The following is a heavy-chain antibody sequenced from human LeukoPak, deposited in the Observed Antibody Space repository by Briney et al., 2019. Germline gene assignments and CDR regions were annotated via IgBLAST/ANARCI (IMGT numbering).Heavy chain of an antibody. Sequence: GGSLRLSCAASAFTFSSYEMNWVRQAPGKGLEWVSYISSVGSTIYYAYSVKVRFPRSRDNAKNSLYLQMNSLRAEDMALYYCAKGRNYYDSRSDAFDIWGQGTMVTVSS. V-gene: IGHV3-48*03. CDR2: ISSVGSTI. CDR1: AFTFSSYE. CDR3: AKGRNYYDSRSDAFDI. D-gene: IGHD3-22*01. J-gene: IGHJ3*02.